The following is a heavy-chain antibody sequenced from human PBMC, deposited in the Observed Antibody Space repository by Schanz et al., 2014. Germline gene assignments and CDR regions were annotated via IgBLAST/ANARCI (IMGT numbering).Heavy chain of an antibody. CDR1: GVTFSSYA. V-gene: IGHV3-23*04. CDR3: AKDGRLPYYGTGSDFDY. Sequence: VQLVESGGGFVQPGGSLRLSCVASGVTFSSYAMSWVRQASGKGLEWVSRMIGSGSSVFYADSVKGRFTISRDNLKNTVYLQMNSLRAGDTAVYYCAKDGRLPYYGTGSDFDYWGQGTLVAVSS. J-gene: IGHJ4*02. CDR2: MIGSGSSV. D-gene: IGHD3-22*01.